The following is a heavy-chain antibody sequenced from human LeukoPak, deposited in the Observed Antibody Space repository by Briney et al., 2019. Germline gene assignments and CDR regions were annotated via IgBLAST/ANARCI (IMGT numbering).Heavy chain of an antibody. Sequence: PGGSLRLSCAASGFTFSSYCLTWVREAPGKGLEWVSSISSSSDYIYYADSLKGRFTLSRDNAKNSLYLQMDSLRVEDTAVYYCTRGDFYYYDTDYWGQGTLVTVSS. CDR1: GFTFSSYC. V-gene: IGHV3-21*01. CDR3: TRGDFYYYDTDY. CDR2: ISSSSDYI. D-gene: IGHD3-22*01. J-gene: IGHJ4*02.